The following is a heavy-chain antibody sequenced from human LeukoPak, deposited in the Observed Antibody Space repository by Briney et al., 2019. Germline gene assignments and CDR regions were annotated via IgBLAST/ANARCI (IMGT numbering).Heavy chain of an antibody. J-gene: IGHJ4*02. D-gene: IGHD3-22*01. Sequence: GGSLRLSCAASGFSFSTYALYWVRQAPGKGLEWVSRISNTGANTYYADSVKGRFTISRDNAKNSLYLQMNSLRAEDTAVYYCASPASSGYYWDFHYWGQGTLATVSP. CDR1: GFSFSTYA. CDR2: ISNTGANT. CDR3: ASPASSGYYWDFHY. V-gene: IGHV3-48*01.